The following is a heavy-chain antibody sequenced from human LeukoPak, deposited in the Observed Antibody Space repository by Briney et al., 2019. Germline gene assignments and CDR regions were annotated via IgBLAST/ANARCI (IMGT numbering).Heavy chain of an antibody. CDR3: ARVGFTTSWSNFDY. D-gene: IGHD2-2*01. J-gene: IGHJ4*02. V-gene: IGHV1-2*06. Sequence: GASVKVSCKTAGYNFPAYFVHWVRQAPGQGLEWMGRINPNGGDINYAQKFQGRVTMASDTSISTAYMELSSLISDDTAVYYCARVGFTTSWSNFDYWGQGTLVTVSS. CDR2: INPNGGDI. CDR1: GYNFPAYF.